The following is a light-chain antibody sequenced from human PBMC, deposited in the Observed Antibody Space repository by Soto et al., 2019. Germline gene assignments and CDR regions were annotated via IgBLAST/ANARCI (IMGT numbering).Light chain of an antibody. Sequence: QKPGKVPRFLICSASILRSGVPSRFSGSWSGTEFTLTISSLQSEDFAVYYCQQYNNWPPWTFGQGTKVDIK. J-gene: IGKJ1*01. CDR3: QQYNNWPPWT. V-gene: IGKV3-15*01. CDR2: SAS.